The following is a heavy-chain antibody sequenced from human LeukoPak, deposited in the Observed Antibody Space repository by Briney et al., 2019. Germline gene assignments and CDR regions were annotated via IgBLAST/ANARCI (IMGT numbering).Heavy chain of an antibody. D-gene: IGHD4-11*01. CDR3: AISHSNYNYYYYYMDV. CDR1: VGTFSSYA. V-gene: IGHV1-69*05. J-gene: IGHJ6*03. CDR2: NIPIFGTA. Sequence: GASVTVSCKASVGTFSSYAISWVRQAPGQGLEWMGGNIPIFGTANYAQKLQGRGTITTDESTSTAYMELSSLRSEDTAVYYCAISHSNYNYYYYYMDVWGKGTTVTVSS.